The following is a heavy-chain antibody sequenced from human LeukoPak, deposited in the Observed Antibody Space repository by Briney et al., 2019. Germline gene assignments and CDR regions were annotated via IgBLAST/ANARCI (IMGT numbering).Heavy chain of an antibody. J-gene: IGHJ4*02. CDR3: ARERYRSAYYFDY. CDR1: GFTFSTYW. D-gene: IGHD3-9*01. CDR2: MKGDGSEK. V-gene: IGHV3-7*01. Sequence: PGGSLRLSCAASGFTFSTYWMTWVRQAPGKGLEWVANMKGDGSEKHYMDSVKGRFTISRDNAKSSLYLQMNSLRAEDTAVYYCARERYRSAYYFDYWGQGTLVTVSS.